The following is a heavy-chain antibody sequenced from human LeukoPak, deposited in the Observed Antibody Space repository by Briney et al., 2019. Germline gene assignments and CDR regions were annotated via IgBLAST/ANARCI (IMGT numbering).Heavy chain of an antibody. CDR3: AKTRPLDSSSWSHGDY. V-gene: IGHV3-23*01. CDR2: ISGSGGST. CDR1: GFTFRRYA. Sequence: GGSLRLSCAASGFTFRRYAMSWVRQAPGKGLEWVSAISGSGGSTYYADSVKGRFTISRDNSKNTLYLQMNSLRAEDTAVYYCAKTRPLDSSSWSHGDYWGQGTLVTVSS. D-gene: IGHD6-13*01. J-gene: IGHJ4*02.